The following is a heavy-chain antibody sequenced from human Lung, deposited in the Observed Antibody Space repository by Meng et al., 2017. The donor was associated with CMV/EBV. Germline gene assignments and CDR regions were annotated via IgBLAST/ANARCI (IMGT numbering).Heavy chain of an antibody. CDR2: VFSTGKK. Sequence: GXXMVXPPETLSLTCTVSGFSLANSRLAVSWIRQPTGKALEWLAHVFSTGKKSYSTSLKNRLTVSKDTSNSQVFLTMTNMYPADTATYYCARMFYSRVWHIDFWGQGTXVTCSS. CDR3: ARMFYSRVWHIDF. CDR1: GFSLANSRLA. D-gene: IGHD6-19*01. V-gene: IGHV2-26*01. J-gene: IGHJ4*02.